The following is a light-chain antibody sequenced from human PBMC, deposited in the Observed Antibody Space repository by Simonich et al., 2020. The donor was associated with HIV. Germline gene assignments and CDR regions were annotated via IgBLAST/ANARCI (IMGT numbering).Light chain of an antibody. CDR3: QHYNNYLYT. V-gene: IGKV1-5*03. CDR2: KTS. Sequence: DIQMTQSPSTLSASVGDRVIITCRAIQSMSSWLSWYQQKPGKAPKLLIYKTSTLESGVPSRFSGSGSGTEFTLTISSLQPDDFATYYCQHYNNYLYTFGQGTKLEI. CDR1: QSMSSW. J-gene: IGKJ2*01.